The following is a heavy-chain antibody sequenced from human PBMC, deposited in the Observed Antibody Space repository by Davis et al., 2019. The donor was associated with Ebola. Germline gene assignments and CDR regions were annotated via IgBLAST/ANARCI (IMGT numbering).Heavy chain of an antibody. Sequence: ESLKISCAASGFTFSDYYLSWIRQSPGKGLEWIGYIDNTGNSNYNPSLKSRVTMSVDTSKNEFSLNLQSVTDADTAMYYCARDGGWSSFDYWGRGTLVTVSS. CDR2: IDNTGNS. CDR3: ARDGGWSSFDY. CDR1: GFTFSDYY. J-gene: IGHJ4*02. V-gene: IGHV4-59*01. D-gene: IGHD6-19*01.